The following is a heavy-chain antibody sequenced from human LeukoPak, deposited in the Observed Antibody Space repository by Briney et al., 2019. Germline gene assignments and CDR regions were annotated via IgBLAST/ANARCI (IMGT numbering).Heavy chain of an antibody. J-gene: IGHJ4*02. CDR2: IYYSGSA. V-gene: IGHV4-59*12. D-gene: IGHD1-26*01. CDR3: ARDSGSYYYDY. CDR1: GGSISDYY. Sequence: SETLSLTCTVSGGSISDYYWSWIRQPPGKGLEWIAYIYYSGSANYNPSLKSRVTISVDMSKNQFSLNLSSVTAADTAVYYCARDSGSYYYDYWGQGTLVTVSS.